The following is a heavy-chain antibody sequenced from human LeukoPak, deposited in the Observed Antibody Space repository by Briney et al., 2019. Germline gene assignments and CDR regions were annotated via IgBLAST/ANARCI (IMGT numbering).Heavy chain of an antibody. V-gene: IGHV4-59*01. J-gene: IGHJ4*02. CDR3: GRGEDSSGLFDFDY. CDR2: IFFSGST. Sequence: SETLSLTCTVPGGSISAYNWSWIWQPPGKGRGWMGYIFFSGSTNYNPNLKSRVTISVDTSKNQFYMKLSSVTAADTAVYYCGRGEDSSGLFDFDYWGQGTLVTVSS. CDR1: GGSISAYN. D-gene: IGHD3-22*01.